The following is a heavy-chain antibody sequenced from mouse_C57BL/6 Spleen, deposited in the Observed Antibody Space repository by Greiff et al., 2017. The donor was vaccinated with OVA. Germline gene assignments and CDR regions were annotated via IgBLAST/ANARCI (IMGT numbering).Heavy chain of an antibody. D-gene: IGHD3-2*02. CDR3: ARWGAQALCDY. CDR1: GYTFTSYW. CDR2: IDPSDSET. J-gene: IGHJ2*01. Sequence: QVQLQQPGAELVRPGSSVKLSCKASGYTFTSYWMHWVKQRPIQGLEWIGNIDPSDSETHYNQKFKDKATLTVDKSSSTAYMQLSSLTSEDSAVYYCARWGAQALCDYWGQGTTLTVSS. V-gene: IGHV1-52*01.